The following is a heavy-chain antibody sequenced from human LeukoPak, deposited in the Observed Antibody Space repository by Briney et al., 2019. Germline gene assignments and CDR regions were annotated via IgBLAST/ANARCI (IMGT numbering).Heavy chain of an antibody. CDR3: ARDGGYSDY. CDR2: IIPILGIA. J-gene: IGHJ4*02. Sequence: ASVKVSCKASGGTFSSYAISWVRQAPGQGLEWMGRIIPILGIANYAQKFQGRVTITADKSTSTAYMELSSLRSKDTAVYYCARDGGYSDYWGQGTLVTVSS. V-gene: IGHV1-69*04. CDR1: GGTFSSYA. D-gene: IGHD5-18*01.